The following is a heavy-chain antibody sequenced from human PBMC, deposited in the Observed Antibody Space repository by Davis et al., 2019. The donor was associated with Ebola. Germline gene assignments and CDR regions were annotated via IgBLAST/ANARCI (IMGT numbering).Heavy chain of an antibody. CDR3: ARVGRLGELSSVGMDV. CDR1: GGSISSGGYS. CDR2: IYHSGST. Sequence: PSEPLSLTCAVSGGSISSGGYSWSWIRQPPGKGLEWIGYIYHSGSTYYNPSLKSRVTISVDRSKNQFSLKLSSVTAADTAVYYCARVGRLGELSSVGMDVWGQGTTVTVSS. V-gene: IGHV4-30-2*01. J-gene: IGHJ6*02. D-gene: IGHD3-16*02.